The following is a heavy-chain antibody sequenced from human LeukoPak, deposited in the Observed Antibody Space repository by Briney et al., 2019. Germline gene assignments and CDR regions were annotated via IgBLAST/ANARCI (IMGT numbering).Heavy chain of an antibody. J-gene: IGHJ5*02. Sequence: GESLKISCKVSGYSFTTYWIAWVRQMPGKGLEWMGIIYPGDSDTRYSPSFQGQVTISADKSITTAYLQWSSLKASDTAMYYCARLAMESGDGYDYRWFDPWGQGTLVTVSS. V-gene: IGHV5-51*01. D-gene: IGHD5-24*01. CDR3: ARLAMESGDGYDYRWFDP. CDR1: GYSFTTYW. CDR2: IYPGDSDT.